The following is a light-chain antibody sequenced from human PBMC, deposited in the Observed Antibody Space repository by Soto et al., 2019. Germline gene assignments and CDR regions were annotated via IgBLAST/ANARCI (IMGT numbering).Light chain of an antibody. J-gene: IGKJ1*01. CDR1: QSISSY. V-gene: IGKV1-39*01. CDR3: QQSYSTTPT. CDR2: AAS. Sequence: DIQMTQSPSSMSASVGDRVTITCRASQSISSYLNWYQQKPGKAPKLLIYAASSLQSGVPSRFSGSGSGTDGTLTISSLQTEDFATYYCQQSYSTTPTFGQGTKVDIK.